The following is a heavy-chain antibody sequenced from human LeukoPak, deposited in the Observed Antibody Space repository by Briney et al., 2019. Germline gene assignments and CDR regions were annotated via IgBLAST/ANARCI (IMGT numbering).Heavy chain of an antibody. V-gene: IGHV3-53*01. CDR2: IYSGGST. CDR3: ARDRRGAVTATSDSYYFDY. CDR1: GFTLSSNY. J-gene: IGHJ4*02. D-gene: IGHD2-21*02. Sequence: PGGSLRLSCAASGFTLSSNYMSWVRPAPGKGLEWVSVIYSGGSTYYADSVKGRFTISRDNSKNTLYLQMNSLTAEDTAVYYCARDRRGAVTATSDSYYFDYWGQGTLGTVSS.